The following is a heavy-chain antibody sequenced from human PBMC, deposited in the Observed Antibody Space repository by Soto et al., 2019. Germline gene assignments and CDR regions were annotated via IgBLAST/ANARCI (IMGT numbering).Heavy chain of an antibody. CDR1: GYTFTSYS. Sequence: ASVKVSCKASGYTFTSYSISWVRQAPGQGLEWMGWISAYNGNTNYAQKLQGRVTMTTDTSTSTAYMELRSLRSDDTAVYYCARDRYSSSLAMVNFEYWGQGTLVTVSS. V-gene: IGHV1-18*01. CDR2: ISAYNGNT. CDR3: ARDRYSSSLAMVNFEY. D-gene: IGHD6-13*01. J-gene: IGHJ4*02.